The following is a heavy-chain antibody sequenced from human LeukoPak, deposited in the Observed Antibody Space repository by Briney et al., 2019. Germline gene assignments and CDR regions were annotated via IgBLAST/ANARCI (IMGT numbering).Heavy chain of an antibody. D-gene: IGHD3-10*01. CDR2: ISGHNGIT. J-gene: IGHJ4*02. Sequence: ASVKVSCKASGYTFTSYGISWVRQAPGQGLEWMGWISGHNGITNSAQMIQGRVTMTTDTSTTTTYMELRGLRPEDTAVYYCARVPNDTTRVRGVIVYLLYYLDYWGQGTLVTVSS. CDR3: ARVPNDTTRVRGVIVYLLYYLDY. V-gene: IGHV1-18*01. CDR1: GYTFTSYG.